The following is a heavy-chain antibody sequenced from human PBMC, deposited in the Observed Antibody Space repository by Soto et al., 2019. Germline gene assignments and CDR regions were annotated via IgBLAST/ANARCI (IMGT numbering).Heavy chain of an antibody. CDR1: GYSFTSYW. CDR3: ARLKVYRGYDFRGWFDP. CDR2: IYPGDADT. J-gene: IGHJ5*02. Sequence: EVQLVQSGAEVKKPGESLKISCKGSGYSFTSYWIGWVRQMPGKGLEWMGIIYPGDADTRYSPSFQGQVTISADKSISTAYLQWSSLKASDTAMYYCARLKVYRGYDFRGWFDPWGQGTLVTVSS. D-gene: IGHD5-12*01. V-gene: IGHV5-51*03.